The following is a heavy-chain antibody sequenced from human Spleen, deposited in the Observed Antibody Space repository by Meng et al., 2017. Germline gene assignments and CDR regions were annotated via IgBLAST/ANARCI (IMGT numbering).Heavy chain of an antibody. CDR1: GFTFSSYT. CDR3: ARAGPMVRGVPDY. Sequence: GESLKISCAASGFTFSSYTMNWVRQAPGKGLEWVASITSYSNFMYYADSVSGRFTISRDNAKNSLYLQMNSLRAEDTALYYCARAGPMVRGVPDYWGQGTLVTVSS. J-gene: IGHJ4*02. CDR2: ITSYSNFM. V-gene: IGHV3-21*04. D-gene: IGHD3-10*01.